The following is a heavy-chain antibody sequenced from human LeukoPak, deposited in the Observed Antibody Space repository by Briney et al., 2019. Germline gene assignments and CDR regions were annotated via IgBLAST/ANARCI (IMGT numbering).Heavy chain of an antibody. CDR1: GGSISSYY. CDR3: ARSGIAAAGTFDY. J-gene: IGHJ4*02. D-gene: IGHD6-13*01. CDR2: IYYGGST. V-gene: IGHV4-59*08. Sequence: SETLSLTCTVSGGSISSYYWSWIRQPPGKGLEWIGYIYYGGSTNYNPSLKSRVTISVDTSKNQFSLKLSSVTAADTAVYYCARSGIAAAGTFDYWGQGTLVTVSS.